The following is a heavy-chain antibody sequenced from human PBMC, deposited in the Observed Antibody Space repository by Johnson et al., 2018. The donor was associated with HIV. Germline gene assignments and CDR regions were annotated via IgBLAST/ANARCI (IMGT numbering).Heavy chain of an antibody. V-gene: IGHV3-33*08. Sequence: QVQLVESGGGVVQPGRSLRLSCAASGFTFNNYGMHWVRQAPGKGLEWVSSIRYDGKNKFYADSVKDRFTISRDNSENTLYLQMNSLRAEDTAVYYCARDHLRRSHAFDIWGQGTMVTVSS. J-gene: IGHJ3*02. CDR1: GFTFNNYG. CDR2: IRYDGKNK. CDR3: ARDHLRRSHAFDI. D-gene: IGHD2-15*01.